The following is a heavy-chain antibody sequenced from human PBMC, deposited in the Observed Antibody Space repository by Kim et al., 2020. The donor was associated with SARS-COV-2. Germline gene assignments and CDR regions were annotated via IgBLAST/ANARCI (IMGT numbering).Heavy chain of an antibody. CDR2: TYYRSKWYN. CDR3: AREVRSSGWYDYYGMDV. J-gene: IGHJ6*02. V-gene: IGHV6-1*01. CDR1: GDSVSSNSAA. Sequence: SQTLSLTCAISGDSVSSNSAAWNWIRQSPSRGLEWLGRTYYRSKWYNDYAVSVKSRITINPDTSKNQFSLQLNSVTPEDTAVYYCAREVRSSGWYDYYGMDVWGQGTTVTVSS. D-gene: IGHD6-19*01.